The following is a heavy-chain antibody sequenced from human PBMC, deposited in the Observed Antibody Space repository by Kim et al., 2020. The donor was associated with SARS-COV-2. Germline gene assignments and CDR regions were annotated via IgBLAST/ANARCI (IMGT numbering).Heavy chain of an antibody. CDR1: GGSISSSNW. J-gene: IGHJ6*02. D-gene: IGHD6-19*01. Sequence: SETLSLTCAVSGGSISSSNWWSWVRQPPGKGLEWIGEIYHSGSTNYNPSLKSRVTISVDKSKNQFSLKLSSVTAADTAVYYCARAQWLQTIGWVYYYGMDVWGQGTTVTVSS. CDR2: IYHSGST. CDR3: ARAQWLQTIGWVYYYGMDV. V-gene: IGHV4-4*02.